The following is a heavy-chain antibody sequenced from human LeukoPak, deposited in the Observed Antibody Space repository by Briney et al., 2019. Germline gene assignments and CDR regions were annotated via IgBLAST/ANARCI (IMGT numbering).Heavy chain of an antibody. Sequence: SETLSLTCAVSGVPFSNYYWSWVRQSPRQGLEWIGEINHSGYTNYNPSLKSRVTMSIDTSKNQFSLRLTSVTAADTGVYYCTRAVAGHPDWGQGTLVTVPS. CDR2: INHSGYT. V-gene: IGHV4-34*01. CDR1: GVPFSNYY. J-gene: IGHJ4*02. CDR3: TRAVAGHPD. D-gene: IGHD5-12*01.